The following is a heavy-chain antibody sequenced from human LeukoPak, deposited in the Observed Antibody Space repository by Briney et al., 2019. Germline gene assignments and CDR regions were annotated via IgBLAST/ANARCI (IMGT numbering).Heavy chain of an antibody. CDR3: AKNLFGDWTALHV. D-gene: IGHD3-10*02. Sequence: GGSLRLSCAASGFVFDTYAMNWVRQAPGKGLEWVSLISGSGVTTDYSDSVKGRFTISRDNSKNTLYLQMNTLRADDTAVYWCAKNLFGDWTALHVWGRGTVVTVSS. CDR1: GFVFDTYA. V-gene: IGHV3-23*01. J-gene: IGHJ3*01. CDR2: ISGSGVTT.